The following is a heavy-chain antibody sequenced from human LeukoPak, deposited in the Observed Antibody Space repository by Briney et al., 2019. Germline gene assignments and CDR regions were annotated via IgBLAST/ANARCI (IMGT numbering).Heavy chain of an antibody. D-gene: IGHD2-15*01. CDR1: GFTFSSFG. J-gene: IGHJ4*02. Sequence: GRSLRLSCAASGFTFSSFGMHWARQAPGRGLEWVALILHDEKHYADSVKGRFTIPRDNSKNTLYLQMDTLRAEDTAVYYCARYCSGGCYSGVDYWGQGTLVTVSS. CDR3: ARYCSGGCYSGVDY. CDR2: ILHDEK. V-gene: IGHV3-33*05.